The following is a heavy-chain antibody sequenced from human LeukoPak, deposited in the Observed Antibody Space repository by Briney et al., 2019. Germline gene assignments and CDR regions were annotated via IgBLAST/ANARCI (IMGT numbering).Heavy chain of an antibody. CDR1: GFTFSSYA. V-gene: IGHV3-30-3*01. Sequence: GGSLRLSCAASGFTFSSYAMHWVRQAPGKGLEWVAVISYDGSNKYYADSVKGRFTISRGNSKNTLYLQMNSLRAEDTAVYYCARDPTITGTTTAAFDIWGQGTMVTVSS. D-gene: IGHD1-7*01. J-gene: IGHJ3*02. CDR3: ARDPTITGTTTAAFDI. CDR2: ISYDGSNK.